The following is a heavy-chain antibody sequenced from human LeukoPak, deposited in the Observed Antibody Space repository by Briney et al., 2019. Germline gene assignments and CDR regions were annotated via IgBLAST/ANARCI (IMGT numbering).Heavy chain of an antibody. Sequence: SETLSLTCTVSGYSISIAFYWGWIRQPPGKGLEWIGSISHSGSTYYNPSLKSRVTISVDTSKNQFSLKLSSVTAAGTAVYYCARGFDYYDSSGYLSNWYFDLWGRGTLVTVSS. CDR1: GYSISIAFY. D-gene: IGHD3-22*01. CDR2: ISHSGST. CDR3: ARGFDYYDSSGYLSNWYFDL. V-gene: IGHV4-38-2*02. J-gene: IGHJ2*01.